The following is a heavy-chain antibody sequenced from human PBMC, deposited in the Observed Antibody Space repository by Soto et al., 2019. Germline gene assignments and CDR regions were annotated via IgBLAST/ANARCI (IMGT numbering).Heavy chain of an antibody. CDR2: VIPLFDTA. D-gene: IGHD5-18*01. Sequence: QVQVVQSGAEVKKPGSSVKVSCKVSGGIFTNNAISWVRQAPGQGLEWLGGVIPLFDTAYYAQIFRGRLRISADGATTTAYMELSGLTSADRAVYFCGTGGHNDGYNFYHGMDIWGQGTTVTVS. CDR3: GTGGHNDGYNFYHGMDI. J-gene: IGHJ6*02. CDR1: GGIFTNNA. V-gene: IGHV1-69*01.